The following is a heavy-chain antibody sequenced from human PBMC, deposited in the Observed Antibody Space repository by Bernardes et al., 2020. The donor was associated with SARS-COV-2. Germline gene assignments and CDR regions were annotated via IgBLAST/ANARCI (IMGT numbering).Heavy chain of an antibody. J-gene: IGHJ4*02. CDR3: ASNSETSSIYQLDY. Sequence: ASVKVSCKASGYTFTTYYIHWVRQAPGQGLEWMGVIDPIGGTPNYAQKLQGRVTMTRDTSTRTVYMEMSSLRSDDTAVYFCASNSETSSIYQLDYWGQGTLVSVFS. V-gene: IGHV1-46*04. CDR1: GYTFTTYY. D-gene: IGHD1-26*01. CDR2: IDPIGGTP.